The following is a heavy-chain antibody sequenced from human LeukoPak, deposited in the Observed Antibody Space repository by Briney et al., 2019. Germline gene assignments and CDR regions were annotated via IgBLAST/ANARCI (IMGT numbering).Heavy chain of an antibody. D-gene: IGHD3-10*01. CDR3: ARDGGSYYFDC. Sequence: ASVKVSCKASGYTFTSYGISWVRQAPGQGLEWMGWISAYNGNTNYAQKLQGRVTMTTDTSTSIGYMELRRLRSDDTAVYYCARDGGSYYFDCWGQGTLVTVYS. CDR2: ISAYNGNT. V-gene: IGHV1-18*01. CDR1: GYTFTSYG. J-gene: IGHJ4*02.